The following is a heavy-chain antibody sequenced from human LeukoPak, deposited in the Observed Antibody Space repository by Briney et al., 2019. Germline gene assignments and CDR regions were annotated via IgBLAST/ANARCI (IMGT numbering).Heavy chain of an antibody. CDR1: GGSINSNSYY. CDR2: IYYSGST. D-gene: IGHD2-2*01. Sequence: SETLSLTCTVSGGSINSNSYYWGWIRQPPGKGLEWIGSIYYSGSTYYNPSLKSRVTISVDTSKNQFSLKLSSVTAADTAVYYCAREIAPKYQLLQSYYFDYWGQGTLVTVSS. V-gene: IGHV4-39*07. J-gene: IGHJ4*02. CDR3: AREIAPKYQLLQSYYFDY.